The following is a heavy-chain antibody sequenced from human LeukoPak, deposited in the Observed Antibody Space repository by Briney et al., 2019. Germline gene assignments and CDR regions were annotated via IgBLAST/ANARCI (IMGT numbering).Heavy chain of an antibody. D-gene: IGHD4-17*01. CDR1: GYSIRSGYY. CDR2: INHSGST. V-gene: IGHV4-34*01. J-gene: IGHJ4*02. CDR3: ARDPNDYGDDY. Sequence: PSETLSLTCAVTGYSIRSGYYWGWIRQPPGKGLEWIGEINHSGSTNYNPSLKSRVTISVDTSKNQFSLKLSSVTAADTAVYYCARDPNDYGDDYWGQGTLVTVSS.